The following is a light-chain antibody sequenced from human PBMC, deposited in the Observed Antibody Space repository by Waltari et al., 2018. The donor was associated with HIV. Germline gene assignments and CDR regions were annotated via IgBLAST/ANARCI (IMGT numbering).Light chain of an antibody. V-gene: IGKV1-39*01. CDR2: AAS. CDR1: QNSNTY. Sequence: DIQMTQSPSSLSASVGDRVTITCRASQNSNTYLNWYQQQPGKAPRLLIYAASSLQSGVPSRFSGSGSWTEFTLTVRTLQPEDFATYYCQQTYSSLALTFGGGTKVDMK. CDR3: QQTYSSLALT. J-gene: IGKJ4*01.